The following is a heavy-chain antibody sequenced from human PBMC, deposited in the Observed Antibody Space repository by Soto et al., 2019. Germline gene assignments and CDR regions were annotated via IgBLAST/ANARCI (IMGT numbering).Heavy chain of an antibody. J-gene: IGHJ6*02. V-gene: IGHV1-18*01. D-gene: IGHD2-8*01. CDR1: GYTFTSYG. CDR2: ISAYNGKT. CDR3: ARACESRCYGMDI. Sequence: QVQLVQSGAEVKKPGASVTVSCKASGYTFTSYGISWVRQAPGQGLEWMGGISAYNGKTNYAQKVQGRVTMTTDTPTNTAYMERRSLRPDDTAMYYCARACESRCYGMDIWGQGTTVTVSS.